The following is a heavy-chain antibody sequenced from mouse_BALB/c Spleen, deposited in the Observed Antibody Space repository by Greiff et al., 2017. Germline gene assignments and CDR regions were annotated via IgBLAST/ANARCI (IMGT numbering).Heavy chain of an antibody. CDR2: ISSGGGST. D-gene: IGHD2-1*01. CDR3: ARQNYGNYGYFDV. V-gene: IGHV5-12-1*01. J-gene: IGHJ1*01. CDR1: GFAFSSYD. Sequence: EVQLQQSGGGLVKPGGSLKLSCAASGFAFSSYDMSWVRQTPEKRLEWVAYISSGGGSTYYPDTVKGRFTISRDNAKNTLYLQMSSLKSEDTAMYYCARQNYGNYGYFDVWGAGTTVTVSS.